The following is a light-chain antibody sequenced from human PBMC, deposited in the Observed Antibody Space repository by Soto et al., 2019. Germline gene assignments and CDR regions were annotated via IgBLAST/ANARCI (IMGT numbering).Light chain of an antibody. CDR1: SSNIGSTY. CDR3: AAWDDSLSGWV. J-gene: IGLJ3*02. CDR2: RNN. V-gene: IGLV1-47*01. Sequence: QSVLTQPPSASGTPGQRVTISCSGSSSNIGSTYVYWYQQFPGTAPKLLIYRNNQRPSGVPDRFSGSKSGTSVSLAISGLRSEDEADYYCAAWDDSLSGWVFGGGTKLTVL.